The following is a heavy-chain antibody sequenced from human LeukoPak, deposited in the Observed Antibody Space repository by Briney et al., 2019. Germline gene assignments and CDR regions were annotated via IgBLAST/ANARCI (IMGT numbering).Heavy chain of an antibody. D-gene: IGHD1-26*01. V-gene: IGHV4-39*07. CDR2: LYYSGST. J-gene: IGHJ6*03. CDR3: ARMSSVWVKDFYYYMDV. Sequence: SETLSLTCTVAGGSISNSRNYWGWMRQTPGKGLEWIGSLYYSGSTYYNPSLKSRVSMSIDTSKNQFSVKLSSVTAADTAVYYCARMSSVWVKDFYYYMDVWGKGTTVTVSS. CDR1: GGSISNSRNY.